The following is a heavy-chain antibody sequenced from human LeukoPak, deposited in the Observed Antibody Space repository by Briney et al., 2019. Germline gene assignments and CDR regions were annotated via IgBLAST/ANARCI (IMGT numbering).Heavy chain of an antibody. CDR1: RFTFTNYA. CDR2: ISSSGSTI. J-gene: IGHJ4*02. Sequence: GGSLRLSCAASRFTFTNYAMSWVRQAPGKGLEWVSYISSSGSTIYYADSVKGRFTISRDNAKNSLYLQMNSLRAEDTAVYYCARVSGSSLTHYFDHWGQGTLVTVSS. CDR3: ARVSGSSLTHYFDH. V-gene: IGHV3-11*04. D-gene: IGHD1-26*01.